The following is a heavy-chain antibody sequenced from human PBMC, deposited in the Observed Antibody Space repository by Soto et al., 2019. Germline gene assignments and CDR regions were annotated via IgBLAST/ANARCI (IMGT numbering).Heavy chain of an antibody. CDR1: GGSFSGYY. V-gene: IGHV4-34*01. J-gene: IGHJ6*02. CDR2: INHRGSI. Sequence: QVQLQQWGAGLLKPSETLSLNCAVYGGSFSGYYWSWIRQPPGKGLEWIGEINHRGSINYNPSLMSGITMSVDTAKSQCSLELSSVTAADTTVFYCARGSRMRLPVAIGRDYYYYGLDVWGQGTAVTVSS. CDR3: ARGSRMRLPVAIGRDYYYYGLDV. D-gene: IGHD2-15*01.